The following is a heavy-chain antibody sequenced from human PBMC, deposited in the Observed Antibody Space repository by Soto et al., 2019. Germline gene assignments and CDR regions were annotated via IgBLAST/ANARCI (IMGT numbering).Heavy chain of an antibody. CDR2: IYYSGSA. V-gene: IGHV4-59*01. CDR3: AREGYSYGSGSVYYGMDV. CDR1: GGSINDYY. D-gene: IGHD3-10*01. Sequence: SETLSLTCNVSGGSINDYYWTWIRQPPRRGLEWIGYIYYSGSAYYNPSLKSRVTISVDTSKNQFSLKLRSVTAADTAVYYCAREGYSYGSGSVYYGMDVWGQGTTVTVSS. J-gene: IGHJ6*02.